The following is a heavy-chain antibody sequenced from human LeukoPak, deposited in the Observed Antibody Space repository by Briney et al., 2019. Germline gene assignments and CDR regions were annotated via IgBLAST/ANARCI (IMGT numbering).Heavy chain of an antibody. CDR2: ISERGGSA. V-gene: IGHV3-23*01. CDR3: SKRGNGNPASYNIRFHQKALYFDY. D-gene: IGHD3-10*01. CDR1: GITLSNYG. Sequence: GGSLRLSCVVSGITLSNYGMSWVRQAPGEGLEWVSGISERGGSANYADSVKGRFIISRDTSKNTVYLQMNSLRVEDTAVYFLSKRGNGNPASYNIRFHQKALYFDYLGQGILVTVSS. J-gene: IGHJ4*02.